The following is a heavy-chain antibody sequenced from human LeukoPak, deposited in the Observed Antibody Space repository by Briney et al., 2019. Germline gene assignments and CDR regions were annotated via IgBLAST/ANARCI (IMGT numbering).Heavy chain of an antibody. Sequence: RASVKVSCKASGYTFTSYDINWVRQATGQGLEWMGWMNPNSGNTGYAQKFQGRVTMTRNTSISTAYMELSSLRSEDTAVYYCARALREEYYYDSSGYYSTRFDYWGQGTLVTVSS. CDR1: GYTFTSYD. V-gene: IGHV1-8*01. D-gene: IGHD3-22*01. CDR3: ARALREEYYYDSSGYYSTRFDY. J-gene: IGHJ4*02. CDR2: MNPNSGNT.